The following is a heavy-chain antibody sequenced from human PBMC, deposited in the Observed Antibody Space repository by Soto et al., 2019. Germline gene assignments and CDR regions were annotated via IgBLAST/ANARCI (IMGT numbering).Heavy chain of an antibody. J-gene: IGHJ6*02. V-gene: IGHV4-59*08. CDR2: IMYSGYS. D-gene: IGHD3-10*01. CDR1: GDSLTNYY. Sequence: SETLSLTCTVSGDSLTNYYCGWFRQPPGKGIERIGYIMYSGYSAYNLSLKRRVTMSMDTSKTQFSLMLESVTATDTAVYYCVSDRMTYGSGPYYSYYYGMDVWCQGTMVT. CDR3: VSDRMTYGSGPYYSYYYGMDV.